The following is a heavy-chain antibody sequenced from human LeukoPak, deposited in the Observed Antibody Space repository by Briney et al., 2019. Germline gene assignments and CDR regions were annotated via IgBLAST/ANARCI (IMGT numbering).Heavy chain of an antibody. J-gene: IGHJ4*02. Sequence: ASVKVSCKASGGTFSSYATSWVRQAPGQGLERMGGIIPIFGTANYAQKFQGRVTITTDESTSTAYMELSSLRSEDTAVYYCARNGILWFEELSGSLDYWGQGTLVTVSS. D-gene: IGHD3-10*01. V-gene: IGHV1-69*05. CDR1: GGTFSSYA. CDR3: ARNGILWFEELSGSLDY. CDR2: IIPIFGTA.